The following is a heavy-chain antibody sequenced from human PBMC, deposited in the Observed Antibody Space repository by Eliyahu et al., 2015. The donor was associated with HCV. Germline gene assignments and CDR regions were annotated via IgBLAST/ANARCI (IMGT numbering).Heavy chain of an antibody. CDR3: ARDREFFQH. J-gene: IGHJ1*01. CDR2: ISDTGRTT. Sequence: QVHLVESGGGLVKPGGSLRLSCAGSGFTFSDSYMSWIRQAPGKGLEWVSYISDTGRTTEYADSVKGRFTISRDNAKNSLYLQMNSVRAEDTAVYYCARDREFFQHWGQGTLVTVAS. CDR1: GFTFSDSY. V-gene: IGHV3-11*01. D-gene: IGHD3-10*01.